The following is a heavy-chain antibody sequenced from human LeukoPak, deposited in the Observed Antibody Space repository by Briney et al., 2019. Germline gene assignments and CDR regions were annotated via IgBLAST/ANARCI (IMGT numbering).Heavy chain of an antibody. V-gene: IGHV3-49*03. D-gene: IGHD5/OR15-5a*01. CDR3: TRSPYLHYYFYYMDV. Sequence: PGGSLRLSCRASGFTFGDYAMSWFRQAPGKGLEWVGFIRSKDYGGTTDYAASVKGRFTISRDDSKSIAYLQMNSLKTEDTAVYYCTRSPYLHYYFYYMDVWGKGTTVTVSS. CDR2: IRSKDYGGTT. J-gene: IGHJ6*03. CDR1: GFTFGDYA.